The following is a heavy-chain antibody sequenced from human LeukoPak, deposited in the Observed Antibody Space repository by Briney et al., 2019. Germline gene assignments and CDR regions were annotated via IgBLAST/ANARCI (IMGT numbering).Heavy chain of an antibody. J-gene: IGHJ6*02. CDR1: GDSVSSNSAA. V-gene: IGHV6-1*01. Sequence: SQTLSLTCAISGDSVSSNSAAWSWIRQSPSRGLEWLGRTYYRSKWYNDYAVSVKSRITINPDTSKNQFSLQLNSVTPEDTAVYYCARDPGDCSGGSCYYRNYYYGMDVWGQGTTVTVSS. CDR2: TYYRSKWYN. CDR3: ARDPGDCSGGSCYYRNYYYGMDV. D-gene: IGHD2-15*01.